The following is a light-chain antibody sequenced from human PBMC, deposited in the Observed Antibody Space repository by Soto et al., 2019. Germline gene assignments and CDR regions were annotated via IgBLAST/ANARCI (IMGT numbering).Light chain of an antibody. CDR1: SSYVGAYNY. CDR3: CSYAGIFTWV. J-gene: IGLJ3*02. Sequence: QSVLTQPRSVSGSPGQSVTISCTGTSSYVGAYNYVSWYQQHPGKAPKLMIYDANKRPSGVPDRFSGSKSDNTASLTISGLQAEDEADYYCCSYAGIFTWVFGGGTKVTVL. CDR2: DAN. V-gene: IGLV2-11*01.